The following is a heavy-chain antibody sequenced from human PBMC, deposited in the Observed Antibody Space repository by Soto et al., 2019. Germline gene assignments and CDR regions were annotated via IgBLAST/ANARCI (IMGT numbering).Heavy chain of an antibody. J-gene: IGHJ4*02. Sequence: QAQLVESAGSVVQPGRSLRLSCAASGFTFSSYGMHWVRQAPGKGLEWVAVISYDGSNKYYADSVKGRFTISRDNSKNTLYLQMNSLRAEDMAVYYCAKGGTGSSIDYWGQGTLVTVSS. V-gene: IGHV3-30*18. D-gene: IGHD3-10*01. CDR3: AKGGTGSSIDY. CDR2: ISYDGSNK. CDR1: GFTFSSYG.